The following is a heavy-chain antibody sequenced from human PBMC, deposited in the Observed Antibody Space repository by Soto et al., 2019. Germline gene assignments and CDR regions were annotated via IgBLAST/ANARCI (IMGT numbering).Heavy chain of an antibody. Sequence: EVQLVESGGGLMQPGRSLRLSCVASGFIADDYAMHWVRQAPGKGLEWVSGISSNSATINYADSLKGRFTISRNNAKNTLFRQKNGLRHEVTAFYYFVKDMKWGGMTTIHYFDSWGQGTLVTVPS. CDR2: ISSNSATI. J-gene: IGHJ4*02. V-gene: IGHV3-9*02. CDR1: GFIADDYA. CDR3: VKDMKWGGMTTIHYFDS. D-gene: IGHD4-17*01.